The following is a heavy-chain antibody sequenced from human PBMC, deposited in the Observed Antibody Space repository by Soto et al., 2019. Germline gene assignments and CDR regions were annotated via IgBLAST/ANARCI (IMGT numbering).Heavy chain of an antibody. Sequence: QVQLEQSGAEVKKPGSSLKVSCKATGGTFNKYAISWVRQAPGQGLEWMAGIIPVYGTPNYAQRFQDRVTIIADESTTTASMEVNSLTSEDTAIYYCSTVTAYGMDVWGPGTTVIVSS. V-gene: IGHV1-69*01. D-gene: IGHD1-1*01. CDR2: IIPVYGTP. CDR1: GGTFNKYA. J-gene: IGHJ6*02. CDR3: STVTAYGMDV.